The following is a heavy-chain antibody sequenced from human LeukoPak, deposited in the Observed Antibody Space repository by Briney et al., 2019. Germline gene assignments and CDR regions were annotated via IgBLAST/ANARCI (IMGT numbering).Heavy chain of an antibody. V-gene: IGHV1-46*01. J-gene: IGHJ5*02. Sequence: GASVKVSCKASGYTFTSYYMHWVRQAPGQGLEWMGIINPSGGSTSYAQKFQGRVTMTRDTSTSTAYMELSSLRSEDTAVYYCARDLVGYCSSTSCYLGGNTFDPWGQGTLVTVSS. D-gene: IGHD2-2*01. CDR2: INPSGGST. CDR1: GYTFTSYY. CDR3: ARDLVGYCSSTSCYLGGNTFDP.